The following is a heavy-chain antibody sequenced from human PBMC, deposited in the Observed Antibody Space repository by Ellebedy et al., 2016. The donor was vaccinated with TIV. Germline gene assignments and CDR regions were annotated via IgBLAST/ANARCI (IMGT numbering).Heavy chain of an antibody. CDR1: GFRFGGHW. J-gene: IGHJ4*02. CDR2: INPDGSST. V-gene: IGHV3-74*03. Sequence: GESLKISCEASGFRFGGHWMHWVRQAPGKGLVWVSQINPDGSSTMYADSVKGRFTISRDNSKSTLYLQMNSLSAEDTATYYCARDHWGGYGTGPASQHDSWGQGTLVTVSS. CDR3: ARDHWGGYGTGPASQHDS. D-gene: IGHD2-21*01.